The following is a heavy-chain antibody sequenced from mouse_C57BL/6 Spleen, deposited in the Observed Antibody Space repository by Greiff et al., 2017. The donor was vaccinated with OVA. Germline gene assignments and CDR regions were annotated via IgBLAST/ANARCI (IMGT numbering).Heavy chain of an antibody. V-gene: IGHV14-4*01. CDR3: TTGGFAY. CDR1: GFTFKDAY. J-gene: IGHJ3*01. Sequence: EVKLMESGAELVRPGASVKLSCTASGFTFKDAYMHWVKQRPEQGLEWIGWIDPENGDTEYASKFQGKATITADPSSNTAYLQLSSLTSEDTAVYYCTTGGFAYWGQGTLVTVSA. CDR2: IDPENGDT.